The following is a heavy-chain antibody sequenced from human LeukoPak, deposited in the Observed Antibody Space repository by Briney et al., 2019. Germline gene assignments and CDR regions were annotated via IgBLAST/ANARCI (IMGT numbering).Heavy chain of an antibody. V-gene: IGHV3-23*01. Sequence: GGSLRLSCAASGFTFSSYAMSWVRQAPGKGLEWVSAISGSGGSTYYADSVKGRFTISRDNSKNTLYLQMNSLRAEDTAVYYCAKVISSSWYAIYYFDYWGQGTLVTVSS. CDR2: ISGSGGST. CDR3: AKVISSSWYAIYYFDY. J-gene: IGHJ4*02. CDR1: GFTFSSYA. D-gene: IGHD6-13*01.